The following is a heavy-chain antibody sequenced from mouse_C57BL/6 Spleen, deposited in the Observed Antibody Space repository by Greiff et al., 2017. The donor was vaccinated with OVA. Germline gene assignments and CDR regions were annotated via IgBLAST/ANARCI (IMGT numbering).Heavy chain of an antibody. CDR1: GYAFTNYL. J-gene: IGHJ3*01. D-gene: IGHD2-1*01. V-gene: IGHV1-54*01. CDR2: INPGSGGT. CDR3: AVYYGNPAWFAY. Sequence: QVQLQQSGAELVRPGTSVKVSCKASGYAFTNYLIEWVKQRPGQGLEWIGVINPGSGGTNYNEKFKGKATLTADKSSSTAYMQLSSLTSEDSAVYCCAVYYGNPAWFAYWGQGTLVTVSA.